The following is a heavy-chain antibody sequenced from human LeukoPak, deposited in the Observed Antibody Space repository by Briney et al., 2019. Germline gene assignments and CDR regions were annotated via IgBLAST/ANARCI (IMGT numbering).Heavy chain of an antibody. CDR1: GSSLSSGYY. Sequence: PSETLSLTCTVSGSSLSSGYYWGWIRQPPGKGLEWIGFVYFGGGTFYNPSLKSRLTISLDKSNNQSSLKLSSVTAADTAVYYCARVGNWNDKYNWFDPWGQGTLVTVSS. D-gene: IGHD1-1*01. CDR3: ARVGNWNDKYNWFDP. J-gene: IGHJ5*02. V-gene: IGHV4-38-2*02. CDR2: VYFGGGT.